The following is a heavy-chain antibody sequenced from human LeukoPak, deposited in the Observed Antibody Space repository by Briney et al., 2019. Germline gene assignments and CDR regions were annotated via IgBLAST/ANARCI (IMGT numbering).Heavy chain of an antibody. CDR1: GFTFSSYW. V-gene: IGHV3-7*01. CDR2: IRLDGSEK. J-gene: IGHJ4*02. Sequence: PGGSLRLSCAASGFTFSSYWMTWVRQAPGKGLEWVANIRLDGSEKYYVDSVKGRFAISRDSAKNSLYLQMNSLRAEDTAVYYCARINSKSYYFDYWGQGTLVTVSS. D-gene: IGHD2/OR15-2a*01. CDR3: ARINSKSYYFDY.